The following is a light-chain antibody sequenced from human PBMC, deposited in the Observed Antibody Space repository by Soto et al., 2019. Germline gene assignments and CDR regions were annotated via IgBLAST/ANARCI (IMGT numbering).Light chain of an antibody. Sequence: QAVVTQPPSASGSPGQSVTISCTGTSFDVGGYSYVSWYQQHPGKAPKLILFEVSKRPSGVPDRFSGSKSGNTASLTVSGLQAKDEADYYCSSYAGRDYAVFGGGTQLTVL. CDR1: SFDVGGYSY. V-gene: IGLV2-8*01. CDR2: EVS. J-gene: IGLJ7*01. CDR3: SSYAGRDYAV.